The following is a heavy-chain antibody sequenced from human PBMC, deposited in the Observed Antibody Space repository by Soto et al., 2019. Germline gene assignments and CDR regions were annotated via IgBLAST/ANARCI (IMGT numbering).Heavy chain of an antibody. J-gene: IGHJ4*02. CDR3: ARAYDTSGYPYFDY. D-gene: IGHD3-22*01. V-gene: IGHV3-33*01. CDR2: IWFDGSNK. Sequence: PGGSLRLSCASSGFTLIRYGMHWVRRAPGKGLEWVAVIWFDGSNKNYADSVRGRFTVSKDNSKNTLYLQMDGLGAEDTAVYYCARAYDTSGYPYFDYWGQGTLVTVSS. CDR1: GFTLIRYG.